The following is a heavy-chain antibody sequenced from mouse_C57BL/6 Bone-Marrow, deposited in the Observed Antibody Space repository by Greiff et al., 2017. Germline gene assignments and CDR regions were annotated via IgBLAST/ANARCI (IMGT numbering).Heavy chain of an antibody. CDR3: ARHYDYGGSWFAY. D-gene: IGHD2-4*01. J-gene: IGHJ3*01. Sequence: EVKLQESGGDLVKPGGSLKLSCAASGFTFSSYGMSWVRQTPDKRLEWVATISSGGSYTYYPDSVKGRFTISRDNAKNTLYLQMSSLKSEDTAMYYCARHYDYGGSWFAYWGQGTLVTVSA. V-gene: IGHV5-6*01. CDR2: ISSGGSYT. CDR1: GFTFSSYG.